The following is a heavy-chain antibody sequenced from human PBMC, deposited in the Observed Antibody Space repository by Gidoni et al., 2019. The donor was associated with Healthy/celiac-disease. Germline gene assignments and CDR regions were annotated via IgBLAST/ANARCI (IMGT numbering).Heavy chain of an antibody. Sequence: QVQLVESGGGVVQPGRSLRLSCAASGFTFSSYGMHWVRQAPGKGLEWVAVIWYDGSNKYYADSVKGRFTISRDNSKNTLYLQMNSLRAEDTAVYNCARDDSSLSAFDIWGQGTMVTVSS. D-gene: IGHD3-22*01. CDR1: GFTFSSYG. J-gene: IGHJ3*02. CDR3: ARDDSSLSAFDI. V-gene: IGHV3-33*01. CDR2: IWYDGSNK.